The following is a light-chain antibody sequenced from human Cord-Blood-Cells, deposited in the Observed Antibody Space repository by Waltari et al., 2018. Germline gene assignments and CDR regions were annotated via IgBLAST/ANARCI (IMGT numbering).Light chain of an antibody. Sequence: QSALTQPASVSGSPGQSITISCTGTSSDVGSYNLVSWYQQHPGKAPKLMICEGSKRPSGVSNRFSGSKSGNTASLTISGLQAEDKADYYCCSYAGSSTFVFGTGTKVTVL. J-gene: IGLJ1*01. V-gene: IGLV2-23*01. CDR1: SSDVGSYNL. CDR3: CSYAGSSTFV. CDR2: EGS.